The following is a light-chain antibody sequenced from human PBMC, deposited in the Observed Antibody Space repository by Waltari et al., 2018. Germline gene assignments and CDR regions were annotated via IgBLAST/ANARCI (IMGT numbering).Light chain of an antibody. CDR2: DVT. CDR3: SSYTSSSTRGVV. CDR1: SSDVVGYTF. V-gene: IGLV2-14*01. Sequence: QSALTQPASVSGSPGQSIILSCTGTSSDVVGYTFASCYQQHPGKAPKLMIYDVTKRPSGVSDRFSGSKSGNTASLTISGLQAEDEADYYCSSYTSSSTRGVVFGGGTKVTVI. J-gene: IGLJ2*01.